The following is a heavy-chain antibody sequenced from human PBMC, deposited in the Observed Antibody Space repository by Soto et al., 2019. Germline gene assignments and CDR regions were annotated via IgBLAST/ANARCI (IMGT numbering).Heavy chain of an antibody. D-gene: IGHD6-6*01. CDR3: ARDFGSPSSPFDY. Sequence: EASVKVSCKASGYRIADYTIHWVRQAPGHGLEWMGWIAAGNGDTRFSQKFQGRLTITWDTPANIAYMELSSLRSEDTSLYYCARDFGSPSSPFDYWGQGTLVTVSS. V-gene: IGHV1-3*01. CDR1: GYRIADYT. J-gene: IGHJ4*02. CDR2: IAAGNGDT.